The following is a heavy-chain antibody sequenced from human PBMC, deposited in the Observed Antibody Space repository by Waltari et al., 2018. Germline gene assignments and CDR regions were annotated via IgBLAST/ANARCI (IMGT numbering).Heavy chain of an antibody. J-gene: IGHJ5*02. V-gene: IGHV1-8*01. D-gene: IGHD3-3*01. CDR3: ARGRRRSSTCYGVCDWFDP. Sequence: QVQLVQSGAEVKKPGASVKVSCKASGYTFSDFDINWVRQAAGQGLEWMGWMNPNNGETGYEQKFQGRVVMTSDTSISTAYLDLSSLRSEDTAVYYCARGRRRSSTCYGVCDWFDPWGQGTLVTVSS. CDR1: GYTFSDFD. CDR2: MNPNNGET.